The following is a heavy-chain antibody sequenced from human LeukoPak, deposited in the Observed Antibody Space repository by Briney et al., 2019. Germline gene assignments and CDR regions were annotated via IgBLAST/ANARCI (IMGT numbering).Heavy chain of an antibody. CDR1: GYTFTDYY. Sequence: ASVKVSCKASGYTFTDYYMHWVRQAPGQGLEWMGWIIPIFGKANYAQKFQGRVRITADESTSTAYMELSSLRSEDTAVYYCASSSGWGGDAFDIWGQGTMVTVSS. V-gene: IGHV1-69*13. D-gene: IGHD6-19*01. J-gene: IGHJ3*02. CDR2: IIPIFGKA. CDR3: ASSSGWGGDAFDI.